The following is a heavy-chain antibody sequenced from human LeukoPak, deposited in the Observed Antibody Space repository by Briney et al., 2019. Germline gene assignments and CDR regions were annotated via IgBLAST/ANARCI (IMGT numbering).Heavy chain of an antibody. V-gene: IGHV4-61*09. CDR3: ARGAYFYGSGINWFDP. Sequence: PSETLSLTCTVSGGSISSTSYYWSWIRQPAGKGLEWIVHIYTTGSTNYNPSLKSRVTISLDTSKNQFSLKLSSVTAADTAVYYCARGAYFYGSGINWFDPWGQGTLITVPS. CDR1: GGSISSTSYY. J-gene: IGHJ5*02. CDR2: IYTTGST. D-gene: IGHD3-10*01.